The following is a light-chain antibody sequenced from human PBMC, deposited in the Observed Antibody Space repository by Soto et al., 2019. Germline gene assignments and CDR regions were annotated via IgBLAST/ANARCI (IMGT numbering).Light chain of an antibody. J-gene: IGKJ1*01. CDR1: QNIRKY. CDR3: QQSYSTPWT. V-gene: IGKV1-39*01. Sequence: DIQMTQSPSSLSASVGDRVTITCRASQNIRKYLNWYQQKPGKAPNLVIHTASSLQSEVPSRFSGSGSGTDFTLTISSLQPEDFATYYCQQSYSTPWTFGQGTKVEIK. CDR2: TAS.